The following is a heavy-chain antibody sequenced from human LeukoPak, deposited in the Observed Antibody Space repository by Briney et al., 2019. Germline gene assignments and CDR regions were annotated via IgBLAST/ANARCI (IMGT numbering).Heavy chain of an antibody. CDR1: RYIFTSYG. Sequence: ASVKVSCKASRYIFTSYGISWVRQARGQGLAWMGWISAYNGNTNYAQKLQGRVTMTTDTSTSTAYMELRSPRSDDTAVYYCARDPYSGSYYVDYWGQGTLVTVSS. V-gene: IGHV1-18*01. J-gene: IGHJ4*02. D-gene: IGHD1-26*01. CDR2: ISAYNGNT. CDR3: ARDPYSGSYYVDY.